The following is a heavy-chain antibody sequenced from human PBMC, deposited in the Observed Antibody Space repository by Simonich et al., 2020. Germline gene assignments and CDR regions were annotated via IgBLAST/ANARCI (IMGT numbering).Heavy chain of an antibody. J-gene: IGHJ3*02. CDR1: GYTFTGYY. V-gene: IGHV1-2*02. D-gene: IGHD7-27*01. Sequence: QVQLVQSGAEVTKPGASVKVSCKASGYTFTGYYMPWVRQAPGQGLEWMGRINPNSGGTNYAQKFQVRVTMTRDTAISTAYMELSRLRSDDTAVYYCARGPRWTGDDAFDIWGQGTMVTVSS. CDR3: ARGPRWTGDDAFDI. CDR2: INPNSGGT.